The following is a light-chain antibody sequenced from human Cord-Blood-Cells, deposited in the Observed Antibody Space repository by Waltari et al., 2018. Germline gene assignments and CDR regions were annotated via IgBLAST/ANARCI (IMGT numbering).Light chain of an antibody. CDR3: CSYAGSRV. J-gene: IGLJ3*02. CDR1: SSAVGGYNL. V-gene: IGLV2-23*01. CDR2: EGS. Sequence: QSALTQPASVSGFPGQSITISCTGTSSAVGGYNLVSWYQQHPGKAPKLMIYEGSKRPSGVSNRFSGSKSGNTASLTISGLQAEDEADYYCCSYAGSRVFGGGTKLTVL.